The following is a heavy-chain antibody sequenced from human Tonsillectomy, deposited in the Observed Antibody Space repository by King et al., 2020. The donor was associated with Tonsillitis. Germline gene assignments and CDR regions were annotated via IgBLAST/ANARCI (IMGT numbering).Heavy chain of an antibody. J-gene: IGHJ4*02. V-gene: IGHV3-74*01. Sequence: VQLVESGGDLVQPGGSLRLSCAASGFTFSDYYMHWVRQVPEKGLAWVAIIKGDGTRTDYADSVKGRFTISRDGAKNTVYLQMHSLRVDDTALYFCVRRNNEGNGIDYWGQGTLVTVS. D-gene: IGHD1-1*01. CDR2: IKGDGTRT. CDR1: GFTFSDYY. CDR3: VRRNNEGNGIDY.